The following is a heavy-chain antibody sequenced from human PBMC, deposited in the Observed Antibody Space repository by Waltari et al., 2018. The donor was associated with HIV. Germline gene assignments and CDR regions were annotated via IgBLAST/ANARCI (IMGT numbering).Heavy chain of an antibody. Sequence: EVQLVESGGGSVQPGRSLSLSCTASGIPFDAYAMHWVRQPPGKGLEWVSGISWNSGDIAYADSVKGRFTISRDNTKNSLFLQMNSVRVEDTALYYCVKDGASTIFGVLNGMDVWGQGTTVTVSS. CDR1: GIPFDAYA. CDR2: ISWNSGDI. CDR3: VKDGASTIFGVLNGMDV. D-gene: IGHD3-3*01. V-gene: IGHV3-9*01. J-gene: IGHJ6*02.